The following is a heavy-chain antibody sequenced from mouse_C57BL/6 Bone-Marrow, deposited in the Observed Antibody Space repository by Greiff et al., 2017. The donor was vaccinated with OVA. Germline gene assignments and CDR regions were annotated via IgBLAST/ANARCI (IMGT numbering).Heavy chain of an antibody. CDR1: GYAFTNYL. D-gene: IGHD1-1*01. CDR3: ARGFDYYGSSYSRYFDY. Sequence: LEESGAELVRPGTSVKVSCKASGYAFTNYLIEWVKQRPGQGLEWIGVINPGSGGTNYNEKFKGKSTLTVDKSSSTAYMQLSSLTSEDSAVYYCARGFDYYGSSYSRYFDYWGQGTTLTVSS. V-gene: IGHV1-54*01. CDR2: INPGSGGT. J-gene: IGHJ2*01.